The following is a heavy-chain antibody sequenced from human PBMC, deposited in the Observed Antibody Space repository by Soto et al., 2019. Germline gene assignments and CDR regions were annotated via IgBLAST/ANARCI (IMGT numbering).Heavy chain of an antibody. D-gene: IGHD3-10*01. CDR1: GFTVSSNY. J-gene: IGHJ6*04. Sequence: EVQLVETGGGLIQPGGCLRLSCAASGFTVSSNYMSWVRQAPGKGLEWVSVIYSGGSTYYADSVKGRFTISRDNSKNTLYLQMNSLRAEDTAVYYCARDRGVSPPNYYYYGMDVWGKGTTVTVSS. CDR2: IYSGGST. CDR3: ARDRGVSPPNYYYYGMDV. V-gene: IGHV3-53*02.